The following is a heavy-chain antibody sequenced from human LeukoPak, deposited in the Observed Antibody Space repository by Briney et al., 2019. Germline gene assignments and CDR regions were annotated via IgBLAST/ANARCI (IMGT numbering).Heavy chain of an antibody. CDR1: GGTFSSYA. V-gene: IGHV1-69*04. CDR2: IIPILGIA. CDR3: ASVSTTGTTIDY. D-gene: IGHD1-1*01. J-gene: IGHJ4*02. Sequence: ASVKVSCKASGGTFSSYAISWVRQAPGQGLEWMGRIIPILGIANYAQKFQGRVTITADKSTSTAYMELSSLRSEDTALYYCASVSTTGTTIDYWGQGTLVTVSS.